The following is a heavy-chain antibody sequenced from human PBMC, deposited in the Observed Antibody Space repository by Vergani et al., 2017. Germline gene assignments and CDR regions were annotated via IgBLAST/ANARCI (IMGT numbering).Heavy chain of an antibody. CDR3: ARVIRGRQDY. CDR2: INHSGST. J-gene: IGHJ4*02. CDR1: GGSFSGYY. Sequence: QVQLQQWGAGLLKPSETLSLTCAVYGGSFSGYYWSWIRQPPGKGLEWIGEINHSGSTYYNPSLKSRVTISVDTSKNQFSLKLSSVTAADTAVYYCARVIRGRQDYWGQGTLVTVSS. V-gene: IGHV4-34*01.